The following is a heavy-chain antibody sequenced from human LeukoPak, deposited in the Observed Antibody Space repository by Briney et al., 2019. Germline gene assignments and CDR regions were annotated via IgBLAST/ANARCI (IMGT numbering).Heavy chain of an antibody. D-gene: IGHD3-16*01. V-gene: IGHV3-7*03. CDR2: IKQGGSEK. CDR3: AKDTHLGDAEGYFDY. Sequence: GGSLRLSCVASGFTLRNYWMTWVRQAPGQGLEWVANIKQGGSEKYYVGSVRGRFTISRDNAKNSLYLQMNSLRAEDTALYYCAKDTHLGDAEGYFDYWGQGTLVTVSS. J-gene: IGHJ4*02. CDR1: GFTLRNYW.